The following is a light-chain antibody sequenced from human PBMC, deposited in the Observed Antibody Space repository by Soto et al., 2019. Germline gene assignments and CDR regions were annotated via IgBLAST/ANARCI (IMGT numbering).Light chain of an antibody. CDR1: QSVSSS. Sequence: IQMTQSHPPLSASLGEKAPIPCRASQSVSSSLAWYQQKPGQAPRLLIYGASTRATGIPARFSGSGSGTEFTLTISSLQSEDFAVYYCQHYYNWPPWTFGQGTKVDIK. J-gene: IGKJ1*01. V-gene: IGKV3-15*01. CDR3: QHYYNWPPWT. CDR2: GAS.